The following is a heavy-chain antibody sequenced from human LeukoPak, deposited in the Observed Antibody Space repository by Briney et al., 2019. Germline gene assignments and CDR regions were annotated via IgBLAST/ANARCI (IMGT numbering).Heavy chain of an antibody. CDR2: IQYDGINK. V-gene: IGHV3-30*02. CDR3: AKGGDSSNWRRGFDF. CDR1: GFSFSNYG. D-gene: IGHD6-13*01. Sequence: PGGSLRLSCATSGFSFSNYGMHWVRQAPGKGLEWVAFIQYDGINKYYADSVKGRFTISRVNSENTLYLQLNSLTEDTAVYYCAKGGDSSNWRRGFDFWGQGTLVTVSS. J-gene: IGHJ4*02.